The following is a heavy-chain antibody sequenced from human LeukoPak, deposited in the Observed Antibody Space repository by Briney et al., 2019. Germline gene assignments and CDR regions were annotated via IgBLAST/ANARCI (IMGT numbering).Heavy chain of an antibody. Sequence: GGSLRLSCAASGFIFSTYWMHWVRQAPGKGLVWVSRISSDGTTTTYADSVKGRFTISRDSAQNTLYLQMNSLRAEDTAVYYCARTYYYGTWGQGTLVTVSS. D-gene: IGHD3-10*01. CDR3: ARTYYYGT. J-gene: IGHJ5*02. CDR2: ISSDGTTT. V-gene: IGHV3-74*01. CDR1: GFIFSTYW.